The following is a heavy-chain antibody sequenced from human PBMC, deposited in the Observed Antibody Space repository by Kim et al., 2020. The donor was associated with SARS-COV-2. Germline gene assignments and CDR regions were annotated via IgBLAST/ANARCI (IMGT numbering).Heavy chain of an antibody. V-gene: IGHV3-48*03. CDR3: ARDSAFVPYAFDI. D-gene: IGHD6-6*01. CDR1: GFTFSSYE. CDR2: ISSSGSTI. J-gene: IGHJ3*02. Sequence: GGSLRLSCAASGFTFSSYEMNWVRQAPGKGLEWVSYISSSGSTIYYADSVKGRFTISRDNAKNSLYLQMNSLRAEDTAVYYCARDSAFVPYAFDIWGQGTMVTVSS.